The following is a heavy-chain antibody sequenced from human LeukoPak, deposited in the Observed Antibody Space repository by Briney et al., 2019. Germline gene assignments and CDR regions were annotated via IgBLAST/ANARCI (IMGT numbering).Heavy chain of an antibody. D-gene: IGHD3-22*01. CDR3: ATGSRGYDSSGYYFRDY. J-gene: IGHJ4*02. Sequence: SETLSLTCTVSGGSISSYYWGWIRQPPGKGLEWIGSIYYSGSTYYNPSLKSRVTISVDTSKNQFSLKLSSVTAADTAVYYCATGSRGYDSSGYYFRDYWGQGTLVTVSS. V-gene: IGHV4-39*07. CDR1: GGSISSYY. CDR2: IYYSGST.